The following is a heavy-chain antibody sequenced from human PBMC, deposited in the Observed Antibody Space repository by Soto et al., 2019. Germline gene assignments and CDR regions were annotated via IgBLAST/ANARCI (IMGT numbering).Heavy chain of an antibody. V-gene: IGHV4-61*08. CDR2: IFSSGGT. CDR3: AKGFSSGLYVDS. D-gene: IGHD6-19*01. Sequence: QVQLQESGPGLVKPSGTLSLTCSVSGDSVSSDAYYWTWIRQPPGKTLEWVGFIFSSGGTSTNPSLRSRLSMSVDTSRNQFSMRLTSVTAADTGVYFCAKGFSSGLYVDSWGRGTLVTVSS. J-gene: IGHJ4*02. CDR1: GDSVSSDAYY.